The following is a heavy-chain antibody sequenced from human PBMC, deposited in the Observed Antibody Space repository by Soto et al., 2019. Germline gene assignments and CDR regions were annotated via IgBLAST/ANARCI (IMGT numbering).Heavy chain of an antibody. V-gene: IGHV4-30-4*01. CDR1: GGSISSGDYY. J-gene: IGHJ5*02. CDR2: ISYIGST. D-gene: IGHD3-22*01. CDR3: ARVYYYDRTRFDP. Sequence: SETLSLTCTVSGGSISSGDYYWSWIRQPPGKGLEWIGYISYIGSTYYNPSLKSRITISIDTSKHQFSLELSSVTAADTAVYYCARVYYYDRTRFDPWGQGTLVTVSS.